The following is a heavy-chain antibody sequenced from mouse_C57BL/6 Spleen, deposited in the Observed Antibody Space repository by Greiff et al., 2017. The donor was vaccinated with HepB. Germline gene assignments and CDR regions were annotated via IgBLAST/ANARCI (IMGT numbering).Heavy chain of an antibody. J-gene: IGHJ3*01. V-gene: IGHV1-26*01. CDR3: ARKFYDGYTWFAY. CDR1: GYTFTDYY. Sequence: VQLQQSGPELVKPGASVKISCKASGYTFTDYYMNWVKQSHGKSLEWIGDINPNNGGTSYNQKFKGKATLTVDKSSSTAYMELRSLTSEDSAVYYCARKFYDGYTWFAYWGQGTLVTVSA. CDR2: INPNNGGT. D-gene: IGHD2-3*01.